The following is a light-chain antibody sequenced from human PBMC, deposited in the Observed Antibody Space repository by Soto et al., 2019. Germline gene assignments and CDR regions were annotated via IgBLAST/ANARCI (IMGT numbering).Light chain of an antibody. Sequence: IVLTQSPATLSLSPGERATLSCRPRPRVANFVAWYQQKPGQAPRLLISGAPNRASDIPDRFSGSGSWTDFTLTISRLEPEDFAVYYCLQYGSSPHTFGQGTRLEIK. J-gene: IGKJ5*01. CDR3: LQYGSSPHT. V-gene: IGKV3-20*01. CDR2: GAP. CDR1: PRVANF.